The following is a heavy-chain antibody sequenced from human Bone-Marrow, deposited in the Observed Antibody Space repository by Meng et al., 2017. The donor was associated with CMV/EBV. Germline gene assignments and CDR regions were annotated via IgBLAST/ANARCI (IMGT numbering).Heavy chain of an antibody. CDR2: IYSGGSST. V-gene: IGHV3-23*03. Sequence: GESLKISCAASGFTFSSYAMSWVRQAPGKGLEWVSVIYSGGSSTYYADSVKGRFTISRDNSKSTLYLQMNSLRAEDTAVYYCAKRTGGYFDYWGQGTLVTVSS. CDR1: GFTFSSYA. D-gene: IGHD7-27*01. CDR3: AKRTGGYFDY. J-gene: IGHJ4*02.